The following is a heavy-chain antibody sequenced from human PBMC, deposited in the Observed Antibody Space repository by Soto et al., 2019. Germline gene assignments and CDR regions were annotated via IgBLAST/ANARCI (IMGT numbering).Heavy chain of an antibody. Sequence: QVQLVASGGGVVQPGRSLRLSCAASGFTFSSYGLHWVRQAPGKGLEWVAGISYDGSNKYYADSVKGRFTISRDNSKNTLDLQMNSLRVEDTALYYCAKATVTTLLGYGMDVWGQGTTVTVSS. D-gene: IGHD4-17*01. V-gene: IGHV3-30*18. CDR1: GFTFSSYG. CDR2: ISYDGSNK. J-gene: IGHJ6*02. CDR3: AKATVTTLLGYGMDV.